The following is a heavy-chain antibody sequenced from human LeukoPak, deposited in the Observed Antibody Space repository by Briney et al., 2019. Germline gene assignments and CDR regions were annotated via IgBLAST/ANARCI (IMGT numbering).Heavy chain of an antibody. Sequence: GGSLRLSCAASGFTFSSYAMSWVRQAPGKGLEWVSAISGSGDITYYADSVKGRFTISRDNSKNTLYLQMNSLRAEDTAVYYCAKYPPVRYFDWYYFDYWGQGTLVTVSS. CDR2: ISGSGDIT. CDR1: GFTFSSYA. CDR3: AKYPPVRYFDWYYFDY. J-gene: IGHJ4*02. V-gene: IGHV3-23*01. D-gene: IGHD3-9*01.